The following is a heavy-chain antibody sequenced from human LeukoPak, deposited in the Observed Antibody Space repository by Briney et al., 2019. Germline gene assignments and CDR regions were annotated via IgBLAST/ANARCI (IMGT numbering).Heavy chain of an antibody. Sequence: GGSLRLSCAASGFTLSTYWMHWVRQAPGKGLEWVSSISSSSSYIYYADSVKGRFTISRDNAKNSLYLQMNSLRAEDTAVYYCAKDHGIVGATADYWGQGTLVTVSS. V-gene: IGHV3-21*01. CDR2: ISSSSSYI. D-gene: IGHD1-26*01. CDR1: GFTLSTYW. J-gene: IGHJ4*02. CDR3: AKDHGIVGATADY.